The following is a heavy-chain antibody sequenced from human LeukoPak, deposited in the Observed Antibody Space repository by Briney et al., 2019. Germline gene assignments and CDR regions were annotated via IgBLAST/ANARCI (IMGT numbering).Heavy chain of an antibody. CDR1: GGSISSGGYS. CDR2: IYHSGST. Sequence: SETLSLTCAVSGGSISSGGYSWSWIRQPPGKGLEWIGYIYHSGSTYYNPSLKSRVTISVDRSKNQFSLKLSSVTAADTAVYYCARADGYYYYYGMDVWGQGTTVTVSS. V-gene: IGHV4-30-2*01. CDR3: ARADGYYYYYGMDV. D-gene: IGHD5-24*01. J-gene: IGHJ6*02.